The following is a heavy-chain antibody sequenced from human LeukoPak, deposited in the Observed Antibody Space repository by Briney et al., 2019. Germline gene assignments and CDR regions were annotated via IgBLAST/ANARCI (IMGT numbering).Heavy chain of an antibody. CDR1: GGSISSYY. J-gene: IGHJ4*02. CDR3: ARTTRGYYFDY. D-gene: IGHD3-10*01. V-gene: IGHV4-59*01. Sequence: SETLSLTCTVSGGSISSYYWSWIRQPPGKGLEWIGYIYYSRSTNYNPSLKSRVTISVDTSKNQFSLKLSSVTAADTAVYYCARTTRGYYFDYWGQGTLVTVSS. CDR2: IYYSRST.